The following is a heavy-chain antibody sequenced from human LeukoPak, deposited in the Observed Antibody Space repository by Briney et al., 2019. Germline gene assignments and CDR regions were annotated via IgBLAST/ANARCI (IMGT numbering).Heavy chain of an antibody. D-gene: IGHD2-15*01. CDR2: IYTSGST. CDR3: AREAGWTLVLRISGSAFDI. J-gene: IGHJ3*02. V-gene: IGHV4-4*07. Sequence: SETLSLTCTVSGGSISSYYWSWIRQPAGKGLEWIGRIYTSGSTNYNPSLKSRVTMSVDTSKNQFSLKLSSVTAADTAVYYCAREAGWTLVLRISGSAFDIWGQGTMVTVSS. CDR1: GGSISSYY.